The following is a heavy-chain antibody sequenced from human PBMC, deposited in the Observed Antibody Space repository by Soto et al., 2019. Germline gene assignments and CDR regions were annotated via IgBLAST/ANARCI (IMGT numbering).Heavy chain of an antibody. V-gene: IGHV3-7*05. J-gene: IGHJ4*02. Sequence: EVQLVESGGGLVQPGGSLRLSCAASGFNFNKYWMSWVRQAPGKGLEWVANINQDGGEKYYVDSVKGRFTISRDNAKNSLDLQMNRLRDEDTAVYFCARALRVVGFHASALDYWGQGALVTVSS. CDR1: GFNFNKYW. CDR2: INQDGGEK. D-gene: IGHD2-2*01. CDR3: ARALRVVGFHASALDY.